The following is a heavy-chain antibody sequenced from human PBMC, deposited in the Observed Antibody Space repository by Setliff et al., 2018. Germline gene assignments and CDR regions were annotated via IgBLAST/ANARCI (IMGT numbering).Heavy chain of an antibody. CDR3: ARDRPMVRGVTDAFDI. CDR2: IYTAGRT. V-gene: IGHV3-66*01. Sequence: PGGSLRLSCTASGFTVTSNYMSWVRQAAGKGLDWVSLIYTAGRTYYADSVKGRFTISRDNSENTLYLQMNSLRAEDTAVYYCARDRPMVRGVTDAFDIWGQGTMVTVSS. D-gene: IGHD3-10*01. J-gene: IGHJ3*02. CDR1: GFTVTSNY.